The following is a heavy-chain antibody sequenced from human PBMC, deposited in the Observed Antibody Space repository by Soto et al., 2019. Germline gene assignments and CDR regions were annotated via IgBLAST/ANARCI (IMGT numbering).Heavy chain of an antibody. CDR2: IGSNGVGT. CDR1: GSTLMGNA. J-gene: IGHJ6*03. V-gene: IGHV3-64*01. D-gene: IGHD6-6*01. CDR3: ARRARPDFYYMDV. Sequence: EVQLAESGGGLPKPGGPLSLSGAASGSTLMGNARDWVRQAPGKGLEYVSGIGSNGVGTYYANSVQGRFTISRDNSKNTVYLQMGSLRPEDMAVYYCARRARPDFYYMDVWGKGTTVTVSS.